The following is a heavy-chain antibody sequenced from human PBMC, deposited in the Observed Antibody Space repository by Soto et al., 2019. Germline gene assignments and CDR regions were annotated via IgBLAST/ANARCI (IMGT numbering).Heavy chain of an antibody. CDR1: GFTFDDYA. D-gene: IGHD6-19*01. CDR3: AKESIAVAGTPYNRGYYYGMDV. CDR2: ISWNSGSI. J-gene: IGHJ6*02. V-gene: IGHV3-9*01. Sequence: GGSLRLSCAASGFTFDDYAMHWVRQAPGKGLEWVSGISWNSGSIGYADSVKGRFTISRDNAKNSLYLQMNSLRAEDTALYYCAKESIAVAGTPYNRGYYYGMDVWGQGTTVTVS.